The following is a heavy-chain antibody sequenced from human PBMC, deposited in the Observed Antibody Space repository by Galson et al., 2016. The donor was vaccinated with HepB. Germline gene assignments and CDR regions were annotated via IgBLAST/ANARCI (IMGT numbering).Heavy chain of an antibody. CDR2: IWYDGSNA. CDR3: ARDSGSYYNDDY. J-gene: IGHJ4*02. CDR1: GFTFSDYG. D-gene: IGHD1-26*01. V-gene: IGHV3-33*01. Sequence: SLRLSCAASGFTFSDYGMHWVRQAPDKGLEWMAVIWYDGSNAYYSDSLKGRFTISRDNSKNTLYFQMNSLRAEDTAVDYCARDSGSYYNDDYWGQGTLVTVSS.